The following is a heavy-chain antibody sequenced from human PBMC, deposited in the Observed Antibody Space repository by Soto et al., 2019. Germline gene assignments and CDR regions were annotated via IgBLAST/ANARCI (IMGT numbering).Heavy chain of an antibody. Sequence: EVQLVQSGAEVTKTGESLKISCKASGYTFATYWIGWVRQLPGKGLEWIGIIYPGDSETRYNPPFEGQVTMSADRSTNTAYLQWSSVKASDTAIYFCARVRPTLTSGGNGDYWGPGTLVTVSS. D-gene: IGHD1-1*01. J-gene: IGHJ4*02. CDR3: ARVRPTLTSGGNGDY. CDR2: IYPGDSET. CDR1: GYTFATYW. V-gene: IGHV5-51*01.